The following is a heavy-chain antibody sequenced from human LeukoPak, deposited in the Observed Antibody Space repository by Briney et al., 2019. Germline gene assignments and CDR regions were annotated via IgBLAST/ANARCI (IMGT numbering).Heavy chain of an antibody. J-gene: IGHJ4*02. V-gene: IGHV3-23*01. CDR2: ISAIGDI. CDR1: GFTFNLYG. D-gene: IGHD5-18*01. Sequence: SGGSLRLSCAASGFTFNLYGTSWVRQAPGKGLEWVSVISAIGDIYYADSVKGRFTISRDNSKNMLYLQMNSLRAEDTAVYYCAKAMAGGYNYGPFDNWGLGALVTVSS. CDR3: AKAMAGGYNYGPFDN.